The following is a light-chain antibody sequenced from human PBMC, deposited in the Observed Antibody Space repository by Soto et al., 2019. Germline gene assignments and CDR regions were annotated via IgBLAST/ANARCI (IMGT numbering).Light chain of an antibody. Sequence: AIQMTQSPSSLSASVRDRVSITCRVSQGIRHYLGWYQQRPGKAPKLLLYASSSLQSGVATRYSGSGSGTDFTLTISTLQPEDVATYYCLQHYYYPLTCGGGPVVETK. J-gene: IGKJ4*01. CDR1: QGIRHY. CDR3: LQHYYYPLT. V-gene: IGKV1-6*01. CDR2: ASS.